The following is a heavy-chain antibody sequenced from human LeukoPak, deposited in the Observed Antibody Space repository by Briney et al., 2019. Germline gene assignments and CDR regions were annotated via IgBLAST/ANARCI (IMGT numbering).Heavy chain of an antibody. CDR3: ARGATVTKTVAY. CDR2: ISPDGGTI. CDR1: GFTFSSIS. Sequence: GGSLRLSCEASGFTFSSISMNWVRQAPGKGLEWVSSISPDGGTIYHADSVKGRFTTSRDNAKNSLYLQMNSLRAEDTAVYYCARGATVTKTVAYWGQGTLVTVSS. V-gene: IGHV3-21*01. J-gene: IGHJ4*02. D-gene: IGHD4-11*01.